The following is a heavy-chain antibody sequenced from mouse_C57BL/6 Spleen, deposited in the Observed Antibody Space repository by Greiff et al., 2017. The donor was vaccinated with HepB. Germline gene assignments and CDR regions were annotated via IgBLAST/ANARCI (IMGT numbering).Heavy chain of an antibody. D-gene: IGHD1-1*01. CDR3: AREGSSLWFAY. CDR2: IYPYNDGT. CDR1: GYTFTSYV. Sequence: VHVKQSGPELVKPGASVKMSCKASGYTFTSYVMHWVKQKPGQGLEWIGYIYPYNDGTKYNEKFKGKATLTSDKSSSTAYMELSGLTSEDSAVYYCAREGSSLWFAYWGQGTLVTVSA. J-gene: IGHJ3*01. V-gene: IGHV1-14*01.